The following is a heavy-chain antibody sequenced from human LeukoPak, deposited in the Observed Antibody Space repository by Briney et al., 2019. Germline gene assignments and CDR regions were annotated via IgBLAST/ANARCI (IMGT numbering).Heavy chain of an antibody. Sequence: ASVKVSCKASGYTFTSYDINWVRQATGQGLEWMGWMNPNSGNTGYAQKFQGRVTMTRNTSISTAYMELGSLRSEDTAVYYCARVRVATIFYYYYGMDVWGQGTTVTVSS. D-gene: IGHD5-12*01. CDR3: ARVRVATIFYYYYGMDV. J-gene: IGHJ6*02. CDR1: GYTFTSYD. CDR2: MNPNSGNT. V-gene: IGHV1-8*01.